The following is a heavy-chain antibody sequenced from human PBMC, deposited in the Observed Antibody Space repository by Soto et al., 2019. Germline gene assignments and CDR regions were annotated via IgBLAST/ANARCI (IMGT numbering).Heavy chain of an antibody. CDR1: GFTFDDYT. CDR3: AKDGYDFWSGRAAYYGMDV. D-gene: IGHD3-3*01. CDR2: ISWDGGST. J-gene: IGHJ6*02. Sequence: GGSLRLSCAASGFTFDDYTMHWVRQAPGKGLEWASLISWDGGSTYYADSVKGGFTISRDNSKNSLYLQMNSLRTEDTALYYCAKDGYDFWSGRAAYYGMDVWGQGTTVTVSS. V-gene: IGHV3-43*01.